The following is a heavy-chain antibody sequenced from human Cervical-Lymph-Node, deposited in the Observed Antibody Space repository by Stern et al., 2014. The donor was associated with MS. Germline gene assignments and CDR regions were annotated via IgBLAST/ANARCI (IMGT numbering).Heavy chain of an antibody. D-gene: IGHD5-24*01. V-gene: IGHV1-2*02. Sequence: AQLVQSGAEVKKPGASVKVSCKASGYTFTGYYIHWVRQAPGQGLEWMGWIIPNNGDTNYAQNFQGRVTMTRDTSISTAYMELSRLRSDDTAVYYCAKGGYNYWGQGTLVTVSS. CDR2: IIPNNGDT. CDR3: AKGGYNY. CDR1: GYTFTGYY. J-gene: IGHJ4*02.